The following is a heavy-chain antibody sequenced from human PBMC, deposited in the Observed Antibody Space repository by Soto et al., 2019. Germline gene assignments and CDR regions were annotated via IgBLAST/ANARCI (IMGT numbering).Heavy chain of an antibody. CDR1: GGSISSSNW. D-gene: IGHD3-9*01. CDR2: IYHSGST. J-gene: IGHJ4*02. Sequence: QVQLQESGPGLVKPSGTLSLTCAVSGGSISSSNWWSWVRQPPGKGLEWIGEIYHSGSTNSNPSPMSRLTISVDKPQHRLSLKLSSLTAAHTAVYYCARAPPYYDLLPGYSYDYYFDYWGQETLVTVSS. V-gene: IGHV4-4*02. CDR3: ARAPPYYDLLPGYSYDYYFDY.